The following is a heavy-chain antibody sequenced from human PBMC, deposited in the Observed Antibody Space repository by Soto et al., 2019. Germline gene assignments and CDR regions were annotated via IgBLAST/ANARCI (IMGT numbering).Heavy chain of an antibody. Sequence: ASVKVSCKASGYTFTSYGISWVRQAPGQGLEWMGWISAYNGNTNYAQKLQGRVTISVDTSKNQFSLKLSSVTAADTAVYYCARGGDGYNFGYWGQGTLVTVSS. V-gene: IGHV1-18*04. CDR1: GYTFTSYG. CDR3: ARGGDGYNFGY. D-gene: IGHD5-12*01. J-gene: IGHJ4*02. CDR2: ISAYNGNT.